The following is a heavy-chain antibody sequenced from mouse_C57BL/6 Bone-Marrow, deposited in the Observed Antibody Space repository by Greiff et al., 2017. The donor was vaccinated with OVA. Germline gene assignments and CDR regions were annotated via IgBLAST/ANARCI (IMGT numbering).Heavy chain of an antibody. D-gene: IGHD2-10*01. J-gene: IGHJ3*01. Sequence: VQLQQSGPELVKPGASVKISCKASGYSFTGYYMNWVKQSPEKSLEWIGEINPSTGGTTYNQKFKGKATLTVDKSSSTAYMQLSSLTSEDSAVYYCAIPYYGTWFAYWGQGTLVTVSA. CDR3: AIPYYGTWFAY. V-gene: IGHV1-42*01. CDR1: GYSFTGYY. CDR2: INPSTGGT.